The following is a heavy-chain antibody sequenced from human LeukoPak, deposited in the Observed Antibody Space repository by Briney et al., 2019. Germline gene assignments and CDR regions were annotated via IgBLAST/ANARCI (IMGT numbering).Heavy chain of an antibody. CDR1: GFTFDDYA. V-gene: IGHV3-9*01. CDR2: ISWNSGSI. J-gene: IGHJ6*02. CDR3: AKDIGGITILYGMDV. D-gene: IGHD3-3*01. Sequence: GRSLRLSCAASGFTFDDYAMHWVRQAPGKGLEWVSGISWNSGSIGYADSVKGRFTISRDNAKNSLYLQMNSLRAEDTALYYCAKDIGGITILYGMDVWGQGTRSPSP.